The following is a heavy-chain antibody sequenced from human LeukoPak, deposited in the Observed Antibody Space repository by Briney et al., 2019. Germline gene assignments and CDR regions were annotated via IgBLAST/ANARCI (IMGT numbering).Heavy chain of an antibody. Sequence: GGSLRLSCAASGFTVSTNYINWLRQAPGKGLEWVSVIYSGGSTEYADSVKGRFTISRDNSKNTLYLQMNSLRAEDTAVYYCARGYSGYDLDYWGQGTLVTVSS. J-gene: IGHJ4*02. CDR1: GFTVSTNY. CDR2: IYSGGST. V-gene: IGHV3-66*02. CDR3: ARGYSGYDLDY. D-gene: IGHD5-12*01.